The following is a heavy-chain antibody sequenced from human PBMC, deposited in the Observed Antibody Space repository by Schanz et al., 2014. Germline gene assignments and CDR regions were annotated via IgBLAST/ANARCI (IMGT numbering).Heavy chain of an antibody. V-gene: IGHV1-18*01. D-gene: IGHD6-13*01. CDR1: GYTFTRSG. J-gene: IGHJ4*02. Sequence: QVQLVQSGGEVKTPGASVKVSCKASGYTFTRSGISWVRQAPGQGLEWMGWIGGSDGNTNFAQKFQGSVTMTTDTATSTAYMELRSLRSDDTAVYYCARGAAGDYSYEYWGQGTLVTVSP. CDR3: ARGAAGDYSYEY. CDR2: IGGSDGNT.